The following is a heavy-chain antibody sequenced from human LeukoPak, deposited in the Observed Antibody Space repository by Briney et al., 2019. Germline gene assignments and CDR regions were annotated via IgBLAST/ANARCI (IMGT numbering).Heavy chain of an antibody. CDR1: GFTFSNSA. D-gene: IGHD6-19*01. CDR2: LSGSGITT. CDR3: AKGIYSSGWSYFDY. Sequence: GGSLRLSCAASGFTFSNSAMSWVRQAPGKGLEWVSTLSGSGITTYYADSVKGRFTISRDNSKNTLYLQMSSLRAEDTAVYYCAKGIYSSGWSYFDYWDHGALVTVSS. J-gene: IGHJ4*01. V-gene: IGHV3-23*01.